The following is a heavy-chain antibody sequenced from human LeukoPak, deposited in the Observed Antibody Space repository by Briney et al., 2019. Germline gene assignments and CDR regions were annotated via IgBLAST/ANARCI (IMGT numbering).Heavy chain of an antibody. CDR1: GFTFSSYA. J-gene: IGHJ4*02. Sequence: GGSLRLSCAASGFTFSSYAMHWVRQAPGKGLEWVAVISYDGSNKYYADSVKGRFTISRDNSKNTLYLQMNSLRAEDTAVYYCARDRRGDSDYWGQGTLVTVSS. D-gene: IGHD3-16*01. V-gene: IGHV3-30-3*01. CDR2: ISYDGSNK. CDR3: ARDRRGDSDY.